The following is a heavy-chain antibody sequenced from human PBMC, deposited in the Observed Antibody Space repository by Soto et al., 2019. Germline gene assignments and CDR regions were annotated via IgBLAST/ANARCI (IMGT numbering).Heavy chain of an antibody. Sequence: GGSLRLSCVASGLTFGSRAMSWVRQAPGEGLQWVATITDNGGDAKYADSVRGRFVISRDNSKKTLYLQMTSLTAEDSAMYFCARGSTGSYPGSRIFDFWGRGTLVTVSS. CDR1: GLTFGSRA. V-gene: IGHV3-23*01. D-gene: IGHD3-10*01. J-gene: IGHJ4*02. CDR3: ARGSTGSYPGSRIFDF. CDR2: ITDNGGDA.